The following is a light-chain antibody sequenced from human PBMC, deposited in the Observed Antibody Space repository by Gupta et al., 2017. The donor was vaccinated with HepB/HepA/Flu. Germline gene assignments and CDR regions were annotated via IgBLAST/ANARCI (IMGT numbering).Light chain of an antibody. CDR2: AAS. CDR3: QQANTYPLT. V-gene: IGKV1-12*01. CDR1: QYIRSE. J-gene: IGKJ4*01. Sequence: DIQMTQSPSSVSAFVGDTVTITCRANQYIRSELAWYQQKAGKAPKLLIYAASSLQSGVPSRFSGSGSGTDFVLTISSLQPEDFANYYCQQANTYPLTFGGGTKVEIK.